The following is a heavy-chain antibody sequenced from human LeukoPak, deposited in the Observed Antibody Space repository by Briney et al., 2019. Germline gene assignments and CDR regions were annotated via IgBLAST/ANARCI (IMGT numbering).Heavy chain of an antibody. V-gene: IGHV1-69*13. CDR3: ARDYRGYCSGGSCYPHPDY. CDR2: IIPIFGTA. Sequence: GASVKVSCKASGYTFTSYDINWVRQATGQGLEWMGGIIPIFGTANYAQKFQGRVTITADESTSTAYMELSSLRSEDTAVYYCARDYRGYCSGGSCYPHPDYWGQGTLVTVSS. J-gene: IGHJ4*02. D-gene: IGHD2-15*01. CDR1: GYTFTSYD.